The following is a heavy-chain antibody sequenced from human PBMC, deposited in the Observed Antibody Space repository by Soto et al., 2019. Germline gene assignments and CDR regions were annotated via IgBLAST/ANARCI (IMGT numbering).Heavy chain of an antibody. Sequence: SETLSLTCTVSGGSVNSGNYFWSWIRQPPGKGLEWVGYVYYSGSTNYNPSLKSRVTISVDTSKNQFSLKLSSVTAADTAVYYCARATYCSTTSCYTYNWFDPWGQGTLVTVSS. D-gene: IGHD2-2*02. J-gene: IGHJ5*02. CDR2: VYYSGST. CDR3: ARATYCSTTSCYTYNWFDP. V-gene: IGHV4-61*01. CDR1: GGSVNSGNYF.